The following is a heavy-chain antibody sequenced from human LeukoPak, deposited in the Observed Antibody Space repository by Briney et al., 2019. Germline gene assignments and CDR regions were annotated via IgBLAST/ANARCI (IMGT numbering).Heavy chain of an antibody. Sequence: GGSLRLSCAASGFTFNTFNMNWVRQAPGKGLEWVSSITSGGDYIYYADSVKGRFTTSRDNAKNSLSLQLNSLRVEDTSVYYCARGHYDVLAASYKWTPDYWGQGTLVTVSS. CDR3: ARGHYDVLAASYKWTPDY. CDR1: GFTFNTFN. J-gene: IGHJ4*02. D-gene: IGHD3-9*01. CDR2: ITSGGDYI. V-gene: IGHV3-21*01.